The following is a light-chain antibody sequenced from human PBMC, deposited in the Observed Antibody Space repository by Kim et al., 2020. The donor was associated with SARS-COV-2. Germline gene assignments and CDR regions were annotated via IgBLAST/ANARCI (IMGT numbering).Light chain of an antibody. J-gene: IGLJ2*01. CDR1: KLGDKY. CDR3: QAWDSRVV. V-gene: IGLV3-1*01. CDR2: QDS. Sequence: VSVSPGQTASITCSVDKLGDKYACWYQQKPGQSPVLVIYQDSKRPSGIPERFSGSNSGNTATLTISVTQAMDEADYYCQAWDSRVVFGGGTQLTFL.